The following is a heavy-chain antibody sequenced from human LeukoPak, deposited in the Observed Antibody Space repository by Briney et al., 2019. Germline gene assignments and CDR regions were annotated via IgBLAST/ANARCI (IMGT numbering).Heavy chain of an antibody. CDR2: MSYDGSNK. V-gene: IGHV3-30*18. CDR1: GFTFSSYG. D-gene: IGHD4/OR15-4a*01. CDR3: AKKSPDYNWFDP. Sequence: PGRSLRLSCAASGFTFSSYGMHWVRQAPGKGLEWVAVMSYDGSNKYYADSVKGRFTISRDNSKNTLYLQMNSLRAEDTAVYYCAKKSPDYNWFDPWGQGTLVTVSS. J-gene: IGHJ5*02.